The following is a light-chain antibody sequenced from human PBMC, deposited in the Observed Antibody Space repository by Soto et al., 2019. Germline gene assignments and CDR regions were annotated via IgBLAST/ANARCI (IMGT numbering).Light chain of an antibody. CDR1: PSDVGGSNS. Sequence: QSALTQPPSASGSPGQSVTISCTGTPSDVGGSNSVSWYQQHPGKAPNLMIYDVNKRPSGVPDRFSGSKSGNTASLTVSGLQAADEAYYFCSSYAPSDVAFGRGTKLTVL. V-gene: IGLV2-8*01. CDR2: DVN. CDR3: SSYAPSDVA. J-gene: IGLJ2*01.